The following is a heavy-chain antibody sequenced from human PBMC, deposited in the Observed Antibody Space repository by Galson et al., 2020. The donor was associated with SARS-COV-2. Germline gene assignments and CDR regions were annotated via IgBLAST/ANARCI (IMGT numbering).Heavy chain of an antibody. V-gene: IGHV4-38-2*01. CDR3: ARTMPGDY. CDR2: IYHSGST. CDR1: GYSISSGYY. Sequence: SETLSLTCAVSGYSISSGYYWGWIRQPPGKGLEWIGSIYHSGSTYYNPSLKSRVTISVDTSKNQFSLKLSSVTAADTAVYYCARTMPGDYWGQGTLVTVSS. J-gene: IGHJ4*02. D-gene: IGHD2-2*01.